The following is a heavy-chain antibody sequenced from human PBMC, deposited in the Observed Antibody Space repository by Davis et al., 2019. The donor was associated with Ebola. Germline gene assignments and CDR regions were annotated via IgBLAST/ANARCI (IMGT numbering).Heavy chain of an antibody. Sequence: GESLKISCAASGFTFSSFAMSWVRQAPGKGLEWVSTISGTSTYTYYADSVKGRFTVSRDNPKNTLYLQMYSLRAEDTAVYYCAKGMSRSAYYAMDVWGQGTTVTVSS. D-gene: IGHD2-8*01. V-gene: IGHV3-23*01. J-gene: IGHJ6*02. CDR2: ISGTSTYT. CDR3: AKGMSRSAYYAMDV. CDR1: GFTFSSFA.